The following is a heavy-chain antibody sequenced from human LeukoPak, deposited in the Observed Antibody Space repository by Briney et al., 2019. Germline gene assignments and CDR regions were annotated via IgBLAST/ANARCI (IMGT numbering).Heavy chain of an antibody. CDR1: GFTFSSYS. D-gene: IGHD3-3*01. J-gene: IGHJ5*02. V-gene: IGHV3-21*01. Sequence: GGSLRLSCAASGFTFSSYSMNWVRQAPGKGLEWVSSISSSSSYIYYADSVKGRFTISRDNAKNSLYLQMNSLRAEDTAVYYCARDSELLEWLPDSDLWGQGTLVTVSS. CDR3: ARDSELLEWLPDSDL. CDR2: ISSSSSYI.